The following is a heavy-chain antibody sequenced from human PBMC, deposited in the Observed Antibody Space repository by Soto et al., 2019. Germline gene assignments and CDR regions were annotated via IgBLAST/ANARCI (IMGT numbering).Heavy chain of an antibody. CDR3: ARLGRSGWYGAPYFDY. V-gene: IGHV4-34*01. D-gene: IGHD6-19*01. Sequence: SETLSLTCAVYGGSFSGYYWTWIRQPPGTGLEWIGEINHSGSTNYNPSLKSRVTISVDTSKNTLYLQMNSLRAEDTAVYYCARLGRSGWYGAPYFDYWGQGTLVTVSS. CDR2: INHSGST. CDR1: GGSFSGYY. J-gene: IGHJ4*02.